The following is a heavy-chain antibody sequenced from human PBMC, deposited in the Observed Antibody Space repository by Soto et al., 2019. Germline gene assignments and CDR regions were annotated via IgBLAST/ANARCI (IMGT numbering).Heavy chain of an antibody. CDR1: GGTFSSYA. J-gene: IGHJ4*02. D-gene: IGHD3-3*01. CDR3: ARAGAYYDFWSGHPNFDY. CDR2: IIPSFGTA. Sequence: QVQLVQSGAEVKKPGSSVKVSCKASGGTFSSYAISWVRQAPGQGLEWMGGIIPSFGTANYAQKFQGRVTITADESTSTAYMELSSLRSEDTAVYYCARAGAYYDFWSGHPNFDYWGQGTLVTVSS. V-gene: IGHV1-69*01.